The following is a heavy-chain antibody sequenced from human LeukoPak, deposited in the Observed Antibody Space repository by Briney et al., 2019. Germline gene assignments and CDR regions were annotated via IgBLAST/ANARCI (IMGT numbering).Heavy chain of an antibody. CDR2: ISSDGSNR. D-gene: IGHD4-17*01. V-gene: IGHV3-30-3*01. Sequence: PGGSLRLSCTASGLTFRNYAMQWVRQAPGKGLEWVTVISSDGSNRFYTDSVKGRFTISRDNSMNTLNLQVNSLKTKDTAVYYCASAAATMTNLRLVDYWGQGTLVTVSS. J-gene: IGHJ4*02. CDR3: ASAAATMTNLRLVDY. CDR1: GLTFRNYA.